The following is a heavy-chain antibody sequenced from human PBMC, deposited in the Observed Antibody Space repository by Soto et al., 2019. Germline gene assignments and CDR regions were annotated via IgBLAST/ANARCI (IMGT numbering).Heavy chain of an antibody. CDR1: GFTFRSYG. CDR2: ISHDGSKT. CDR3: EKGHLITSMPMPFNN. J-gene: IGHJ4*02. D-gene: IGHD3-16*01. Sequence: QVQLVESGGGVVQPGRSLRLSCAASGFTFRSYGLHWVRQAPGKGLEWVAVISHDGSKTYYTGSVEGRFTISRDNFKNTLYQKRNSLRTENTVMNCGEKGHLITSMPMPFNNGGKGTRVPVPP. V-gene: IGHV3-30*18.